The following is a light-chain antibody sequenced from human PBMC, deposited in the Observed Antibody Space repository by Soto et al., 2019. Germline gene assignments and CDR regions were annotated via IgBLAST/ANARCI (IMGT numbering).Light chain of an antibody. Sequence: IQMTQSPSTLSASVANRVTITCRASQSISSWLAWYQQKPGKAPKLLIYKASSLESGVPSRFSGSGSGTEFTLTISSLQPDDFATYYCQQYNSYSLTFGGGTKVDIK. CDR3: QQYNSYSLT. J-gene: IGKJ4*01. V-gene: IGKV1-5*03. CDR2: KAS. CDR1: QSISSW.